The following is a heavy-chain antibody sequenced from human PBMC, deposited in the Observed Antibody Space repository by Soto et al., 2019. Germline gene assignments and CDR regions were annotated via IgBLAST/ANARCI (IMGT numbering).Heavy chain of an antibody. CDR2: IIPALGTA. J-gene: IGHJ2*01. CDR1: GGTLSSHT. CDR3: ARPDFGDYWYFDL. Sequence: QDQLVQSGAEVKKPGSSVKVSCKASGGTLSSHTFSWVRQAPGQGLEWMGRIIPALGTATYAQKFQGRGTITADESATTVYMELNSLRSEDTAVYYCARPDFGDYWYFDLWGRGTLVTVSS. V-gene: IGHV1-69*08. D-gene: IGHD4-17*01.